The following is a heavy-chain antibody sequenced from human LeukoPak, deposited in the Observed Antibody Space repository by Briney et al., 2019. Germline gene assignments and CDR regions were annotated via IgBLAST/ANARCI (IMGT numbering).Heavy chain of an antibody. Sequence: GGSLRLSCAASGFTFSNYSINWVRQAPGKGLEWVSAISGSGGSTYYADSVKGRFTISRDNSKNTLYLQMNSLRAEDTAVYYCAKGVYFDWLSSDAFDIWGQGTMVTVSS. V-gene: IGHV3-23*01. CDR1: GFTFSNYS. CDR2: ISGSGGST. J-gene: IGHJ3*02. CDR3: AKGVYFDWLSSDAFDI. D-gene: IGHD3-9*01.